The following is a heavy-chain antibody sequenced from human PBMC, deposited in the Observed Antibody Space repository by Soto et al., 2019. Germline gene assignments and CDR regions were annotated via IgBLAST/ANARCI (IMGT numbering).Heavy chain of an antibody. CDR1: GVYISYEYYH. CDR3: AREDDGGDRDYYGLDV. Sequence: SETMSLTCTFSGVYISYEYYHLTWIRQSPGKGLEWIGYIHYSGSIIYNPSFKSRVTISVDTSKNQFSLQLSSVTAADTAVYFCAREDDGGDRDYYGLDVWGQGTTVTVSS. D-gene: IGHD2-21*02. CDR2: IHYSGSI. J-gene: IGHJ6*02. V-gene: IGHV4-30-4*08.